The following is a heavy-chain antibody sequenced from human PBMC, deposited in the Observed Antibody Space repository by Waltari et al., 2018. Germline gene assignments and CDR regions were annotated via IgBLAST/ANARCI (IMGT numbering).Heavy chain of an antibody. V-gene: IGHV4-4*02. CDR1: GASFSSDPW. Sequence: QVQLKESGPGLLRPSGTLSLTCGVSGASFSSDPWWAWVRQSPGKGLGWIGEIYHTGPTNYNPSLKSRLTMLVDKSANQFSLQLTSVTAADTGVYYCARVVFTADYYFDYWGQGTPVTVSS. CDR3: ARVVFTADYYFDY. J-gene: IGHJ4*02. D-gene: IGHD2-21*02. CDR2: IYHTGPT.